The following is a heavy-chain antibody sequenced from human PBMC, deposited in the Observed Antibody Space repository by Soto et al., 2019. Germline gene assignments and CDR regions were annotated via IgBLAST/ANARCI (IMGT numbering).Heavy chain of an antibody. J-gene: IGHJ4*02. CDR2: ISSSGSTI. Sequence: GGSLRLSCAASGFTFSSYEMNWVRPAPGKGLEWVSYISSSGSTIYYADSVKGRFTISRDNAKNSLYLQMNSLRAEDTAVYYCARESSIAARPYYFDYWGQGTLVTVSS. CDR1: GFTFSSYE. CDR3: ARESSIAARPYYFDY. D-gene: IGHD6-6*01. V-gene: IGHV3-48*03.